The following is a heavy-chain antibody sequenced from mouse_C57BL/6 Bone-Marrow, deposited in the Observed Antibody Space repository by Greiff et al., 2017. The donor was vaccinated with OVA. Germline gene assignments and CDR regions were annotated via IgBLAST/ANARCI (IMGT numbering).Heavy chain of an antibody. CDR1: GYTFTSYG. CDR3: ARRYYGSSYSFAY. D-gene: IGHD1-1*01. J-gene: IGHJ3*01. Sequence: QVQLQQSGAELARPGASVKLSCKASGYTFTSYGISWVKQRTGQGLEWIGEIYPRSGNTYYNEKFKGKATLTADKSSSTAYMELRRLTSEDSAVYFCARRYYGSSYSFAYWGQGTLVTVSA. CDR2: IYPRSGNT. V-gene: IGHV1-81*01.